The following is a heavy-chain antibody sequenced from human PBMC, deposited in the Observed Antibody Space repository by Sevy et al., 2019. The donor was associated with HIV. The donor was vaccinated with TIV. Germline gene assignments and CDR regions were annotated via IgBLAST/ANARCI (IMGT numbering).Heavy chain of an antibody. CDR2: IKQDGSEK. CDR1: GFTFSSYW. D-gene: IGHD6-25*01. Sequence: GGSLRLSCAASGFTFSSYWMNWVRQAPGKGLEWVANIKQDGSEKYYVDSVKGRFTISRDNAKNSMHLQMNSLRAEDTAGYDCARALAAAASYWGQGTLVIVSS. J-gene: IGHJ4*02. CDR3: ARALAAAASY. V-gene: IGHV3-7*01.